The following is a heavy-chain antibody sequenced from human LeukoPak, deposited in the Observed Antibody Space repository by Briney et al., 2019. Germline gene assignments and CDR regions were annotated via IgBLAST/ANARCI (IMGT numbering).Heavy chain of an antibody. V-gene: IGHV3-23*01. J-gene: IGHJ3*02. Sequence: GGSLRLSCAASGFTFSSYAMSWVRQAPGKGLEWVSAISGSGGSTYYAGSVKGRFTISRDNSKNTLYLQMNSLRAEDTAVYYCAKGVKRRFDAFDIWGQGTMVTVSS. CDR1: GFTFSSYA. CDR3: AKGVKRRFDAFDI. D-gene: IGHD6-13*01. CDR2: ISGSGGST.